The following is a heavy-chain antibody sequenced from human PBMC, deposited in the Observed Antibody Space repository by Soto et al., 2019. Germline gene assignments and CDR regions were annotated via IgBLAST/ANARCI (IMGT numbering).Heavy chain of an antibody. CDR1: GGSISSGDYY. CDR2: IYYSGST. CDR3: SRDLVSGYSSSWYYYYGMDV. V-gene: IGHV4-30-4*01. D-gene: IGHD6-13*01. Sequence: SETLSLTCTVSGGSISSGDYYWSWIRQRPGKGLEWIGYIYYSGSTYYNPSLKSRVTISVDTSKNQFSLKLSSVTAADTAVYYCSRDLVSGYSSSWYYYYGMDVWGQGTTVTVSS. J-gene: IGHJ6*02.